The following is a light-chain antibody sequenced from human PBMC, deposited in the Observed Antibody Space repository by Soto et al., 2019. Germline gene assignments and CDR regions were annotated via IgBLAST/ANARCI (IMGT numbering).Light chain of an antibody. J-gene: IGKJ1*01. CDR1: QSISSY. Sequence: DIQMTQSPSSLSASVGDRVTITCRASQSISSYLNWYQQKPGKAPKLLISAASALQSGVPSRFSGSGSATEFTLTISSLQPDDFATYYCQQYNNYWTFGQGTKVDIK. V-gene: IGKV1-39*01. CDR2: AAS. CDR3: QQYNNYWT.